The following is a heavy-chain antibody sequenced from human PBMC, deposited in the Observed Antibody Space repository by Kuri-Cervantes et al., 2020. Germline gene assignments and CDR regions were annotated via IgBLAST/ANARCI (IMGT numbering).Heavy chain of an antibody. D-gene: IGHD1-26*01. J-gene: IGHJ6*02. CDR3: GATASYYYYYDMDV. CDR2: INSNGSST. V-gene: IGHV3-74*01. CDR1: GFTFSSYC. Sequence: GGSLRLSCAVSGFTFSSYCMSWVRQAPGKGLVWVSRINSNGSSTNYADSVRGRFTISRDNAKNTLFLQMNRTGAEDTVDYYCGATASYYYYYDMDVWGQGTTVTVSS.